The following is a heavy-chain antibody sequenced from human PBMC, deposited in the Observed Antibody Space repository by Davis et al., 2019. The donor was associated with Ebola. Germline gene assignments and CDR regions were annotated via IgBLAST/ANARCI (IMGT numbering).Heavy chain of an antibody. CDR1: GGSISSYY. Sequence: SETLSLTCAVSGGSISSYYWSWIRQPPGKGLEWIGYIYYSGSTNYNPSLKSRVTISVDTSKNQFSLKLSSVTAADTAVYYCARERGGLDYWGQGTLVTVSS. J-gene: IGHJ4*02. CDR3: ARERGGLDY. CDR2: IYYSGST. D-gene: IGHD2-15*01. V-gene: IGHV4-59*01.